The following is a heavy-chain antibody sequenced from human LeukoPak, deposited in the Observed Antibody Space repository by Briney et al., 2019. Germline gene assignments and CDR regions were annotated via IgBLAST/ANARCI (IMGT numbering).Heavy chain of an antibody. Sequence: ASVKVSCKVSGYTLTELSMHWVRQAPGKGLEWMGGFDPEDGETIYAQKFQGRVTMTEDTSTDTAYMELSSLRSEDTAVYYCATSSQCSSTSCPYYYYGMDVWGQGTTVTVS. V-gene: IGHV1-24*01. CDR2: FDPEDGET. D-gene: IGHD2-2*01. CDR3: ATSSQCSSTSCPYYYYGMDV. CDR1: GYTLTELS. J-gene: IGHJ6*02.